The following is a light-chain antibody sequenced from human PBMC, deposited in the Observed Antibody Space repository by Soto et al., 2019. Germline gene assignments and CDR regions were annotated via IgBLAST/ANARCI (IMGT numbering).Light chain of an antibody. Sequence: DIVVTQSPVTLSLSPGERATLSCRASQSISGNLAWYQHRPGQAPRLLIYGASTRATGIPARFSGSGSGTEFTLTISSLQSEDFAVYYCQQYDNWPIFGQGTRLEMK. V-gene: IGKV3-15*01. CDR3: QQYDNWPI. CDR1: QSISGN. CDR2: GAS. J-gene: IGKJ5*01.